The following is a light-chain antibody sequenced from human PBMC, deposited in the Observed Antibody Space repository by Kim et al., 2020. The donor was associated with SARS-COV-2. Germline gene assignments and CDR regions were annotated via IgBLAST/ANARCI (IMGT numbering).Light chain of an antibody. CDR3: SSYTSTTLV. Sequence: QSVLTQPASVSGSPGQSITISCTGTTSDVAGYTYVSWYQQHPGKAPKLMIYDVYNRPSGVSDRFSGSESGNTASLTISGLQAEDEADYYCSSYTSTTLVFGGGTQLTVL. CDR2: DVY. V-gene: IGLV2-14*03. J-gene: IGLJ2*01. CDR1: TSDVAGYTY.